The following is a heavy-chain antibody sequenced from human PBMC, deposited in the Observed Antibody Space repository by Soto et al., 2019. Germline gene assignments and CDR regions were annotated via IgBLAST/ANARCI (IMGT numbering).Heavy chain of an antibody. J-gene: IGHJ6*02. D-gene: IGHD3-9*01. V-gene: IGHV3-30-3*01. CDR1: GFTFSSYA. CDR2: ISYDGSNK. Sequence: QVQLVESGGGVVQPGRSLRLSCAASGFTFSSYAMHWVRQAPGKGLEWVAVISYDGSNKYYADSVKGRFTISRDNSMNTLYLQMNSLRAEDTAVYYCAREDYAILTGYYYYGMAVWGQGTTVTVSS. CDR3: AREDYAILTGYYYYGMAV.